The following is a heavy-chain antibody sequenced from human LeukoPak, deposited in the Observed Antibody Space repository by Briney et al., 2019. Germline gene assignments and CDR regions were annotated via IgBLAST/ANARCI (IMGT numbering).Heavy chain of an antibody. CDR2: ISESGGST. CDR3: AKSLNYYDSGTSRRDFDY. V-gene: IGHV3-23*01. J-gene: IGHJ4*02. D-gene: IGHD3-10*01. Sequence: GGSLRLSCAVSGFTFRTYAMICVPQAPGKGLECGSAISESGGSTYYTDSVKGRFTISRDNYKNTLYLQMHSLRAEDTAVYYCAKSLNYYDSGTSRRDFDYWGQGTLVTVSS. CDR1: GFTFRTYA.